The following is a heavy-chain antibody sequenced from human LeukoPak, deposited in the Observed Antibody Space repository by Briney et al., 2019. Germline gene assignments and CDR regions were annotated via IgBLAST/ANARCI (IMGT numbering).Heavy chain of an antibody. J-gene: IGHJ4*02. CDR2: TRNKANSYTT. V-gene: IGHV3-72*01. D-gene: IGHD4-17*01. CDR1: GFTFSDHY. Sequence: GGSLRLSCAASGFTFSDHYMDWVRQAPGKGLEWVGRTRNKANSYTTEYAASVEGRFTISRDVSKNSLYLQMDSLRTEDTAVYYCARIAVTGYYFDYWGQGTLVTVSS. CDR3: ARIAVTGYYFDY.